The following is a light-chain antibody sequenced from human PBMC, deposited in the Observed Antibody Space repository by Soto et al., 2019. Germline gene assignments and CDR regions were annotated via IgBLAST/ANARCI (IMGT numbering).Light chain of an antibody. Sequence: EIVLTQSPATLSLSPGERATLSCRASQSVSNYLVWYQQKPGQAPRLLIYDASNRATGIPARSSGSGSGTDFTLTISSLEPEDFAVYYCQQRSSWPPEFTFGPGTKVDIK. CDR2: DAS. CDR1: QSVSNY. CDR3: QQRSSWPPEFT. V-gene: IGKV3-11*01. J-gene: IGKJ3*01.